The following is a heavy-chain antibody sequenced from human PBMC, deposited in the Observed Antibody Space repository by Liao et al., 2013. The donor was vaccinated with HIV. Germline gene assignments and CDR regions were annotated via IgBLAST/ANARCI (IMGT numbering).Heavy chain of an antibody. Sequence: QVQLHQSGPGLVKPSQTLSLTCSVSGASMNRTDYYWNWIRQSPGKGLEWIGHIYRSGTTAYNPSLGSRVSMSIDMSRNQFFLKLTSVTAADSAVYFCAWIGYRSSEKSAFDTWGQGIPVIVSS. V-gene: IGHV4-30-4*08. D-gene: IGHD6-13*01. CDR1: GASMNRTDYY. CDR3: AWIGYRSSEKSAFDT. CDR2: IYRSGTT. J-gene: IGHJ4*02.